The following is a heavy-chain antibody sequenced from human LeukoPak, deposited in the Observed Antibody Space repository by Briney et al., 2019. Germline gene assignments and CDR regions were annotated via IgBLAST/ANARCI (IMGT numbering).Heavy chain of an antibody. J-gene: IGHJ6*02. CDR3: ARAIGEMRGSGSYYSYYYYGMDV. V-gene: IGHV1-3*01. CDR1: GYTFTSYA. Sequence: ASVKVSCKASGYTFTSYAMHWVRQAPGQRLEWMGWINAGNGNTKYSQKFQGRVTITRDTSASTAYMELSSLRSEDTAVYYCARAIGEMRGSGSYYSYYYYGMDVWGQGTTVTVSS. D-gene: IGHD3-10*01. CDR2: INAGNGNT.